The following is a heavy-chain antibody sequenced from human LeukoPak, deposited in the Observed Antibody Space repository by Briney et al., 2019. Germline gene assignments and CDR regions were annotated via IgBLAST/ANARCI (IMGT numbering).Heavy chain of an antibody. CDR1: GFTFSSYG. CDR3: ARDRGGDYQFDY. CDR2: IWYDGSNK. Sequence: GGSLRLSCAASGFTFSSYGMHWVRQAPGKGLEWVAVIWYDGSNKYYADSVKGRFTISRDNSKNTLYLQMNSLRAEDTAVYYCARDRGGDYQFDYWGQGTLVTVSS. D-gene: IGHD2-21*02. J-gene: IGHJ4*02. V-gene: IGHV3-33*01.